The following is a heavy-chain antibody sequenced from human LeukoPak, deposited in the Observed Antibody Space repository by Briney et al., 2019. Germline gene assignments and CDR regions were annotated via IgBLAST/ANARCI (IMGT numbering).Heavy chain of an antibody. J-gene: IGHJ4*02. Sequence: PGGSLRLSSAASGFTFSSYAMSWVRQAPGKGLEWVSAISGSGGSTYYADSVKGRFTISRDNSKNTLYLQMNSLRAEDTAVYYCAKAGTGTTYGCFDYWGQGTLVTVSS. CDR2: ISGSGGST. CDR3: AKAGTGTTYGCFDY. V-gene: IGHV3-23*01. CDR1: GFTFSSYA. D-gene: IGHD1-1*01.